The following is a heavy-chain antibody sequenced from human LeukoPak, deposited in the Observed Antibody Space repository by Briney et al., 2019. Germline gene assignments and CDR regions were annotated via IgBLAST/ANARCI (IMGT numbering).Heavy chain of an antibody. Sequence: SETLSLTCTASGGSISSGNYYWSWIRQPPGKGLEWIGYIYHSGSTYYNPSLKSRVTISVDTSKNQFSLKLSSVTAADTAVYYCARDRGYTSGWYVRYFDLWGRGTLVTVSS. CDR2: IYHSGST. V-gene: IGHV4-30-4*01. CDR3: ARDRGYTSGWYVRYFDL. J-gene: IGHJ2*01. D-gene: IGHD6-19*01. CDR1: GGSISSGNYY.